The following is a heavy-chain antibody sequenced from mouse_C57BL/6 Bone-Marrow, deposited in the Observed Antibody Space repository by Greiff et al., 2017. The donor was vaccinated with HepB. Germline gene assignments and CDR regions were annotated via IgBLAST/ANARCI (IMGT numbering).Heavy chain of an antibody. J-gene: IGHJ1*03. CDR1: GFTFSNYW. CDR3: MIYYDYPYWYFDV. CDR2: IRLKSDNYAT. Sequence: DVKLVESGGGLVQPGGSMKLSCVASGFTFSNYWMNWVRQSPEKGLEWVAQIRLKSDNYATHYAESVKGRFTISRDDSKSSVYLQMNNLRAEDTGIYYCMIYYDYPYWYFDVWGTGTTVTVSS. V-gene: IGHV6-3*01. D-gene: IGHD2-4*01.